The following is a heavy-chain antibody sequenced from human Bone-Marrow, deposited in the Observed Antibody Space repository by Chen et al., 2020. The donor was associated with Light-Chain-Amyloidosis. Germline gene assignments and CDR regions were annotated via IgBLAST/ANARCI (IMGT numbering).Heavy chain of an antibody. J-gene: IGHJ4*02. CDR3: ARHIVWGAPDY. CDR1: GFTFSDYW. D-gene: IGHD3-16*01. Sequence: EVQLVESGGGLVQPGGSLRLSCAASGFTFSDYWMSWVRQAPGKGLEWVANIKHDTSEKYYVDSVKGRFTISRDNANDSLYLQMSSLRAEDTAMYYCARHIVWGAPDYWGQGTLVTVSS. CDR2: IKHDTSEK. V-gene: IGHV3-7*03.